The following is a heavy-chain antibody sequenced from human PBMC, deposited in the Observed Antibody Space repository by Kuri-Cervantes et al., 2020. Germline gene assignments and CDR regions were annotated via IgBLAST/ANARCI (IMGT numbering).Heavy chain of an antibody. CDR1: GESFSGFY. Sequence: GSLRLSCVVYGESFSGFYWSWIRQPPGKGLEWIGEINHSGSTNYNPSLKSRVTISVDTSKNQFSLKLSSVTAADTAVYYCARVVDYCTTGYCYYMDVWAKGTTVTVSS. CDR2: INHSGST. D-gene: IGHD3-16*01. V-gene: IGHV4-34*01. J-gene: IGHJ6*03. CDR3: ARVVDYCTTGYCYYMDV.